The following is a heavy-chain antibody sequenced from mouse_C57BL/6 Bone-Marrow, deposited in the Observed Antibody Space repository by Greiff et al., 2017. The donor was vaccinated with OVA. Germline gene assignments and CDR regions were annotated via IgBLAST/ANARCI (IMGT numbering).Heavy chain of an antibody. V-gene: IGHV1-64*01. CDR3: ARWEYDVLLFDG. D-gene: IGHD2-1*01. CDR1: GYTFTSYW. Sequence: QVQLQQPGAELVKPGASVKLSCKASGYTFTSYWMHWVKQRPGQGLEWIGMIHPNSGSTNYNEKFKSKATLTVDKSSSTAYMQLSSLTSEDSAVYDCARWEYDVLLFDGWGQGTTLTVSS. J-gene: IGHJ2*01. CDR2: IHPNSGST.